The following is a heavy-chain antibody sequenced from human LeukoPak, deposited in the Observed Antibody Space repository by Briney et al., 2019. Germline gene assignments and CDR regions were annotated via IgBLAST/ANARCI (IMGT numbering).Heavy chain of an antibody. D-gene: IGHD3-22*01. CDR1: VGTFSSYA. Sequence: ASVKVSCKASVGTFSSYAISWVRQAPVQGREWMGRIIPILGIANYAQKFQGRVTITADKSTSTAYMELSSLRSEDTAVYSCASATYYYDSSGYYSPFAYWGRGTLVTVSS. CDR2: IIPILGIA. CDR3: ASATYYYDSSGYYSPFAY. V-gene: IGHV1-69*04. J-gene: IGHJ4*02.